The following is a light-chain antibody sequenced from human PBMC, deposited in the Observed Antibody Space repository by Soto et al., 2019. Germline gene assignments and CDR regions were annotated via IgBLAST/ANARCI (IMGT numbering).Light chain of an antibody. V-gene: IGKV1-39*01. Sequence: DIQMTQSPSSLSPSVGDRVTISCRASQSINTYLNWYQQKPGKAPKLLIYAASSLESGVPSRFSGSGSGTDFTITISSLQPEDFATYYCQQSYNTPTFGQGTRVEI. CDR3: QQSYNTPT. CDR2: AAS. CDR1: QSINTY. J-gene: IGKJ1*01.